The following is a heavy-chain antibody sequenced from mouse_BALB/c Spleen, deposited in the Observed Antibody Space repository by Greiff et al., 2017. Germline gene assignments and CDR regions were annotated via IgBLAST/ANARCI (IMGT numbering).Heavy chain of an antibody. CDR1: GFTFSDYY. Sequence: EVMLVESGGGLVKPGGSLKLSCAASGFTFSDYYMYWVRQTPEKRLEWVATISDGGSYTYYPDSVKGRFTISRDNARNILYLQMSSLRSEDTAMYYCAREGAYYRDDRGAYYAMDYWGQGTSVTVSS. D-gene: IGHD2-14*01. CDR2: ISDGGSYT. J-gene: IGHJ4*01. V-gene: IGHV5-4*02. CDR3: AREGAYYRDDRGAYYAMDY.